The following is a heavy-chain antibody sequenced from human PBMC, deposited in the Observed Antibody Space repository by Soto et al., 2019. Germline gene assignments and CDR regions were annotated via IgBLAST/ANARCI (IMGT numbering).Heavy chain of an antibody. CDR3: AKTVDFWSGYYSN. D-gene: IGHD3-3*01. CDR2: ISWNSGSI. J-gene: IGHJ4*02. Sequence: GGSLRLSCAASGFTFDDYAMHWVRQAPGKGLEWVSGISWNSGSIGYADSVKGRFTISGDNAKNSLYLQMNSLRAEDTALYYCAKTVDFWSGYYSNWGQGTLVTVSS. V-gene: IGHV3-9*01. CDR1: GFTFDDYA.